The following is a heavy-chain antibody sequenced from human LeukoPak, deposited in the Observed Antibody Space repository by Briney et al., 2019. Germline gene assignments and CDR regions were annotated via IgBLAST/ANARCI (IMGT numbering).Heavy chain of an antibody. Sequence: GRSLRLSCVASGFTFSSYTMHWVRQAPGKGLEWVAVLWYDGSTQFFADSVKGRFTISRDNSKNTLYLQMNGLRAEDTAVCYCVSQYYDILTGYYSFPDYWGQGTLVTVSS. J-gene: IGHJ4*02. D-gene: IGHD3-9*01. CDR1: GFTFSSYT. V-gene: IGHV3-33*01. CDR3: VSQYYDILTGYYSFPDY. CDR2: LWYDGSTQ.